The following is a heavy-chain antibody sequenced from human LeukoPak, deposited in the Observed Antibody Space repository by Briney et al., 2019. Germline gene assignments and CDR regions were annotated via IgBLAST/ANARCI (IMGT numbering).Heavy chain of an antibody. Sequence: GGPLESFLQGSGFSFTSYWYGWGRPVPGKGVEGMGIIYPGDSDTRYSPSFQGQVTISADKSISTAYLQWSSLKASDTAMYYCARGYYDSSGHYDAFDIWGQGTMVTVSS. CDR3: ARGYYDSSGHYDAFDI. J-gene: IGHJ3*02. D-gene: IGHD3-22*01. CDR2: IYPGDSDT. V-gene: IGHV5-51*01. CDR1: GFSFTSYW.